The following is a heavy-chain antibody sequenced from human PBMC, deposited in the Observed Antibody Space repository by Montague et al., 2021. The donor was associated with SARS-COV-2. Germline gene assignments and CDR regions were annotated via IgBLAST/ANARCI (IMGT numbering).Heavy chain of an antibody. CDR2: IYYSGST. Sequence: SETLSLTCTVSGGSISSYYWSWIRQPPGKGLEWIGYIYYSGSTNYNPSLKSRVTISVDTSKNQFSLKLSSVTAADTAVYYCARAYYDSCGYYVYFDYWGQGTTVTVSS. CDR1: GGSISSYY. CDR3: ARAYYDSCGYYVYFDY. V-gene: IGHV4-59*13. J-gene: IGHJ4*02. D-gene: IGHD3-22*01.